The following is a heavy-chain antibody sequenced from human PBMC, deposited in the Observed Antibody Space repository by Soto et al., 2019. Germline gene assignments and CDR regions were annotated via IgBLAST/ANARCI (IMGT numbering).Heavy chain of an antibody. V-gene: IGHV1-69*13. CDR2: ILPTFGRT. D-gene: IGHD3-3*01. CDR3: ARDLKLRFLEWSANWFDP. Sequence: GASVKVSCKASGDTFSSYAISWVRQAPGKGLEWMGKILPTFGRTNYAQKFQGRLTISADDSTSTAYMELRSLRSDDTAVYYCARDLKLRFLEWSANWFDPRGQGTLVTVSS. CDR1: GDTFSSYA. J-gene: IGHJ5*02.